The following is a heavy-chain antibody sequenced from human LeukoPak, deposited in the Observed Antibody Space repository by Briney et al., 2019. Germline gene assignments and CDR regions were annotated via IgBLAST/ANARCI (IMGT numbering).Heavy chain of an antibody. V-gene: IGHV3-30*18. J-gene: IGHJ4*02. D-gene: IGHD5-12*01. Sequence: GGSLRLSCAASGFTFSSYGMHWVRQAPGKGLEWVAVISYDGSNKYYADSVKGRFTISRDNSKNTLYLQMNSLRAEDTAVYYCAKSSGYSGYDGYFDYWGQGTLVTVSS. CDR2: ISYDGSNK. CDR1: GFTFSSYG. CDR3: AKSSGYSGYDGYFDY.